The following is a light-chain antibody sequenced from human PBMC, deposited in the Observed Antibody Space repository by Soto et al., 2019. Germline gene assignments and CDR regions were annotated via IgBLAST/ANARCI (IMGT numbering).Light chain of an antibody. Sequence: DIQMTQSPSTLCASVGDRVTITCRASQSINIWLAWYQQKPGRAPKLLIFAASTLVRGVPSRFSGRGSGTEFTLTISSLQADDYATFYCQQYHTDWTFGQGTKVDI. J-gene: IGKJ1*01. CDR1: QSINIW. V-gene: IGKV1-5*01. CDR3: QQYHTDWT. CDR2: AAS.